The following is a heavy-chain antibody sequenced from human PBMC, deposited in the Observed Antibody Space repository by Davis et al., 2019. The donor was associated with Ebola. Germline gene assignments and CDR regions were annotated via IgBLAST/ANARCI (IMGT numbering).Heavy chain of an antibody. V-gene: IGHV3-53*05. CDR2: IYSGGTT. Sequence: SPNPPCPSSGFNISTNYMRWVRQASGRGLQWVAAIYSGGTTYHADSVGGRFTISRDNSKNTLYLQMNGLRPEDTAVYYCARDFPNNYGLDVWGQGTTVTVSS. CDR3: ARDFPNNYGLDV. CDR1: GFNISTNY. J-gene: IGHJ6*02.